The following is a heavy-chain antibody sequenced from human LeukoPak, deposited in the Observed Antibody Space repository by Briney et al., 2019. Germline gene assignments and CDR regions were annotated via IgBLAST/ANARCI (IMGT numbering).Heavy chain of an antibody. CDR1: GFTFSNAW. CDR2: TSYDGSNK. D-gene: IGHD1-26*01. Sequence: GGSLRLSCAASGFTFSNAWMSWVRQAPGKGLEWVAVTSYDGSNKYYADSVKGRFTISRDNSKNTLYLQMNSLRTEDTAVYYCAKGRVGANGYYYYGMDVWGQGTTVTVSS. CDR3: AKGRVGANGYYYYGMDV. J-gene: IGHJ6*02. V-gene: IGHV3-30*18.